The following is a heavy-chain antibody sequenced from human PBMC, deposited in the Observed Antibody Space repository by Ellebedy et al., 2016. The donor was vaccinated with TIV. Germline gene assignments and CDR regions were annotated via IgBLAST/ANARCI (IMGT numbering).Heavy chain of an antibody. V-gene: IGHV1-69*13. J-gene: IGHJ6*02. CDR2: IIPIFGTA. Sequence: SVKVSCXASGGTFSSYAISWVRQAPGQGLEWMGGIIPIFGTANYAQKFQGRVTITADESTSTAYMELSSPRSEDTAVYYCAVVVVAATPYYYYGMDVWGQGTTVTVSS. CDR1: GGTFSSYA. CDR3: AVVVVAATPYYYYGMDV. D-gene: IGHD2-15*01.